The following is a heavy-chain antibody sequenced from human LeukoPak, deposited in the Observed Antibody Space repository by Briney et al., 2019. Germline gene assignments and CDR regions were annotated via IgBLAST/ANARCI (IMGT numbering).Heavy chain of an antibody. Sequence: GGSLRLSCAASGITFINAWMTWVRQTPGKGLEWLGRIKSEADGGTTECAAPVTGRFTISRDDSKNTLYLQMNSLKTEDTAIYYCTTDLEWVGGSYWGQGALVTVSS. CDR1: GITFINAW. V-gene: IGHV3-15*01. J-gene: IGHJ4*02. CDR3: TTDLEWVGGSY. CDR2: IKSEADGGTT. D-gene: IGHD6-19*01.